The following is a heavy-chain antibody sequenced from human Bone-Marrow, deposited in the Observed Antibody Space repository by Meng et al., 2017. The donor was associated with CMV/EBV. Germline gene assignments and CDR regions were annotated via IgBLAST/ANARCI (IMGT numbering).Heavy chain of an antibody. D-gene: IGHD3-10*01. V-gene: IGHV3-74*01. CDR3: ACNSGDC. J-gene: IGHJ4*02. CDR1: GFTFSNYW. CDR2: INSDGSST. Sequence: GESLKISCAASGFTFSNYWMHWVRQVPGKGLVWVSRINSDGSSTSYADSVKGRFTISRDNAKNTLFLQMNSLRAEDTAVYYCACNSGDCWGQGTLVTVSS.